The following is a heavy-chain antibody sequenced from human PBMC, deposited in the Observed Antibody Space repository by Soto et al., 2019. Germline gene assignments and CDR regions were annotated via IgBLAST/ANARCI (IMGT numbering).Heavy chain of an antibody. J-gene: IGHJ3*02. Sequence: SETLSLTCTVSGDSINNYYWTWIRQPPGKGLEWIGYIYDSGSTSYNPSLKSRVTISVDTSKNQFSLKLSSVTAADTAVYYCARGGFADGGAFDIWGQGTMVTVSS. V-gene: IGHV4-59*01. CDR2: IYDSGST. CDR3: ARGGFADGGAFDI. D-gene: IGHD3-10*01. CDR1: GDSINNYY.